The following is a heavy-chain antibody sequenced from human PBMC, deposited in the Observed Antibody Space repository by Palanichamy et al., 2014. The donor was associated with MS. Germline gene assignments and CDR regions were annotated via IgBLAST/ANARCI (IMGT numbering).Heavy chain of an antibody. D-gene: IGHD3-3*01. V-gene: IGHV1-3*01. CDR3: AREHDSWSGYSFDL. J-gene: IGHJ5*02. CDR1: GYAFTDYA. CDR2: INAGNGNT. Sequence: QVQLVQSGAEVKKPGASVKVSCKASGYAFTDYAIHWVRQAPGQRLEWMGWINAGNGNTKYSQKFQSRVTITRDTSADTAYMELSSLRSEDTALYYCAREHDSWSGYSFDLWGQGTLATASS.